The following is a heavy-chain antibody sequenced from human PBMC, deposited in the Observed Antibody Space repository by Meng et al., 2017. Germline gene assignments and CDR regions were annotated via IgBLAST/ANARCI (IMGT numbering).Heavy chain of an antibody. CDR2: IIPIFGTA. CDR1: GGTFSSYA. Sequence: SVKVSCKASGGTFSSYAISWVRQAPGQGLEWMGGIIPIFGTANYAQKFQGRVTITTDESTSTAYMELGSLRSEDTAVYYCARSRGTTVVVPYYYYGMDVWGQGTTVTVSS. V-gene: IGHV1-69*05. D-gene: IGHD4-23*01. J-gene: IGHJ6*02. CDR3: ARSRGTTVVVPYYYYGMDV.